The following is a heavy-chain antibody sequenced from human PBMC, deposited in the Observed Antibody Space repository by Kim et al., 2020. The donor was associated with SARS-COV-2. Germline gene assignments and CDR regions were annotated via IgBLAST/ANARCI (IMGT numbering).Heavy chain of an antibody. CDR2: IWYDASKK. Sequence: GGSLRLSCAASGFTFRSYGMHWVRQAPGKGPEWVAVIWYDASKKYYIDSVKGRFTISRDNPKNTLFLQMDTLRAEDTAIYYCARGNDANSGVYDYWGQGT. CDR3: ARGNDANSGVYDY. CDR1: GFTFRSYG. J-gene: IGHJ4*02. V-gene: IGHV3-33*01. D-gene: IGHD1-1*01.